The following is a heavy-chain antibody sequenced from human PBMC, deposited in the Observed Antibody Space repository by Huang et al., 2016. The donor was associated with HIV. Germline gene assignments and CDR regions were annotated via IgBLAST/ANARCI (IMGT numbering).Heavy chain of an antibody. CDR2: VAPEEGET. D-gene: IGHD2-15*01. Sequence: QVQLVESGAELKKPGASVRVSCKVSGYTVSELSLHWVRQAPEKGLEWMGGVAPEEGETIYAQRVQGRVTMTEDTSTDTAYMEMSSLRPEDTDVYYCATSTPDVGAGVLRSAFDIWGQGTMVTVSS. CDR1: GYTVSELS. J-gene: IGHJ3*02. CDR3: ATSTPDVGAGVLRSAFDI. V-gene: IGHV1-24*01.